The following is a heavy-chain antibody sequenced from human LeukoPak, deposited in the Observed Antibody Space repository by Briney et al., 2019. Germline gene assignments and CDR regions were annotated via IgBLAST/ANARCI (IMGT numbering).Heavy chain of an antibody. Sequence: TGRSLTLSRRAPGFSVGDYAMRWVRQGPGKGLERVGFIRSKTYGGTADYAASVEGRFTISRDDSNNIVYLQMNSLKTEDTAVYYCTKGLEGFTAYDDFWGQGTLVTVSS. CDR2: IRSKTYGGTA. V-gene: IGHV3-49*04. D-gene: IGHD5-12*01. CDR3: TKGLEGFTAYDDF. CDR1: GFSVGDYA. J-gene: IGHJ4*02.